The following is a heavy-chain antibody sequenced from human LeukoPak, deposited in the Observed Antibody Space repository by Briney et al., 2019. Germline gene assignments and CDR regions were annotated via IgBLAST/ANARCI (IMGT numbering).Heavy chain of an antibody. D-gene: IGHD4-23*01. Sequence: GGSLRFSCAASGFTFSSYAMSWVRQARGKGLEWVSATSGSGGSTYYADSVKGRFTISRDNSKNTLYLQMNSLRAEDTAVYYCAKDLDYGGNSFDYWGQGTLVTVSS. J-gene: IGHJ4*02. V-gene: IGHV3-23*01. CDR1: GFTFSSYA. CDR3: AKDLDYGGNSFDY. CDR2: TSGSGGST.